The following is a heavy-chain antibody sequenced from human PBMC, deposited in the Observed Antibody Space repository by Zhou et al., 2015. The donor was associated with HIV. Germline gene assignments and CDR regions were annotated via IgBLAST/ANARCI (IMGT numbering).Heavy chain of an antibody. Sequence: QVLLVQSGAEVKKPGSSVKVSCEASGGTFSNYAVSWVRQAPGQGLEWMGAIIPMFGTVRYVQKFQGRVTLTADRSTNTAYMDLTSLTSEDTAIYFCARDRVTSGGTFYFDDWGQGTLVSVSS. D-gene: IGHD3-16*01. CDR2: IIPMFGTV. CDR1: GGTFSNYA. V-gene: IGHV1-69*06. J-gene: IGHJ4*02. CDR3: ARDRVTSGGTFYFDD.